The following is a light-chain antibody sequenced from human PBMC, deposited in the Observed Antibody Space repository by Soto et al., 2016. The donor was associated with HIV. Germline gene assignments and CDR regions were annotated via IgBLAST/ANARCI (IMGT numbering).Light chain of an antibody. V-gene: IGLV3-19*01. CDR1: SLRSYY. Sequence: SSELTQDPAVSVALGQTVRITCQGDSLRSYYASWYQQKPGQAPVLVIYGKNNRPSGIPDRFSGSSSGNTASLTITGAQAEDEADYYCNSRDSSGNHLXVFGGGTKLTVL. CDR3: NSRDSSGNHLXV. J-gene: IGLJ2*01. CDR2: GKN.